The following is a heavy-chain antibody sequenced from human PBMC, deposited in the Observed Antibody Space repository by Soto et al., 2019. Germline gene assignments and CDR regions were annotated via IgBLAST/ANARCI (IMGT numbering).Heavy chain of an antibody. J-gene: IGHJ5*02. Sequence: SETVSLTCTVSGSSSSRFCWNWIRQPPGKGLEWIGYYYTGSTHYNPSLRSRVTLSVDTSRNQFSLNLASVTAADTAVYYCARRVQSDPIVVQDNWLDPWGQGTLVTVSS. D-gene: IGHD2-21*01. CDR1: GSSSSRFC. CDR3: ARRVQSDPIVVQDNWLDP. V-gene: IGHV4-59*08. CDR2: YYTGST.